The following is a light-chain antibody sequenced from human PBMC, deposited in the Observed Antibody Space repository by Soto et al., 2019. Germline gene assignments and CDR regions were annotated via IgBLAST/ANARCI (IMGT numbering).Light chain of an antibody. CDR3: CSYRDVTTLEAV. Sequence: QSALTQPASVSGSPGQSITISCTGTSTEVSTYKYVSWYQQHPGKAPKLMIYEVSNRPSGVSNRFSGSKSGDTASLTISGLQTEDEATYYCCSYRDVTTLEAVFGGGTQLTVL. CDR1: STEVSTYKY. V-gene: IGLV2-14*01. CDR2: EVS. J-gene: IGLJ7*01.